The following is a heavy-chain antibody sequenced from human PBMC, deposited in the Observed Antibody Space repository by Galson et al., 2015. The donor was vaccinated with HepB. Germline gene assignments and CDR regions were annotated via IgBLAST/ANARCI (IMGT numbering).Heavy chain of an antibody. Sequence: SLRLSCAASGFTFSSYSMNWVRQAPGKGLEWVSSISSSSSYIYYADSVKGRFTISRDNAKNSLYLQMNSLRAEDTAVYYCARGSYYGSGSFGGDYWGQGTLVTVSS. CDR1: GFTFSSYS. CDR3: ARGSYYGSGSFGGDY. J-gene: IGHJ4*02. V-gene: IGHV3-21*01. D-gene: IGHD3-10*01. CDR2: ISSSSSYI.